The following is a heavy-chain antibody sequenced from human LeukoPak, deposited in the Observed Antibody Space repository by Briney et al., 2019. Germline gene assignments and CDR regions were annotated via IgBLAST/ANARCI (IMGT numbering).Heavy chain of an antibody. J-gene: IGHJ4*02. D-gene: IGHD3-10*01. CDR3: ARAGILWFGELLPLDY. CDR1: GYSLSSGYY. Sequence: PSETLSLTCTVSGYSLSSGYYWGWIRQPPGKGLEWIGSIYHSGSTYYNPSLKSRVTISVDTSKNQFSLKLSSVTAAGTAVYYCARAGILWFGELLPLDYWGQGTLVTVSS. CDR2: IYHSGST. V-gene: IGHV4-38-2*02.